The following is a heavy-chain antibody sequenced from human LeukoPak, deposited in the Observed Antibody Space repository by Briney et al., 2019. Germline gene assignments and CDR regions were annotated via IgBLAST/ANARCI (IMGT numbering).Heavy chain of an antibody. CDR3: TRAFSYYDSSGYYY. CDR2: ISGSGGST. J-gene: IGHJ4*02. D-gene: IGHD3-22*01. V-gene: IGHV3-23*01. CDR1: GFTFSSYA. Sequence: GGSLRLSCAASGFTFSSYAMSWVRQAPGKGLEWVSAISGSGGSTYYADSVKGRFTISRDNSKNTLYLQMNSLKTEDTAVYYCTRAFSYYDSSGYYYWGQGTLVTVSS.